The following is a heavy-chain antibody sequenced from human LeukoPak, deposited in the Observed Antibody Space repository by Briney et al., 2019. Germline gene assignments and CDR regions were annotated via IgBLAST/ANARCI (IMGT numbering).Heavy chain of an antibody. CDR2: IKQDRSEK. CDR3: ERGPLRGYNSGYGDY. Sequence: GGSLTLSCAASGFTFSNYWMRWVRQAPGKGLEWVAHIKQDRSEKYYVDSVKGRFTIARDNAKNSQYLQVNSLRAEDTAVYYCERGPLRGYNSGYGDYWGQGTLVIVSS. J-gene: IGHJ4*02. V-gene: IGHV3-7*01. D-gene: IGHD5-18*01. CDR1: GFTFSNYW.